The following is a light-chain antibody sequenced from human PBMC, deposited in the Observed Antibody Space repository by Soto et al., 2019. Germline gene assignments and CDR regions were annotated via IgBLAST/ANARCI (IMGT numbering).Light chain of an antibody. CDR3: QQNQDIPPT. CDR1: QSIDTY. CDR2: VAS. V-gene: IGKV1-39*01. J-gene: IGKJ1*01. Sequence: DIQMTQSPSSLSASVGDRVTVTCRASQSIDTYLNWYQQRPGQAPKLLIYVASTLQSGVPSRFSGSGYGTHFTLTISSLQPEDFATYYCQQNQDIPPTFGQGTRVERK.